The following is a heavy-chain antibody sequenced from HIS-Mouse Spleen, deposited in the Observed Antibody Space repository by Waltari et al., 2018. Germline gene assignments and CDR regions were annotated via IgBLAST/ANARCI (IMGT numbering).Heavy chain of an antibody. J-gene: IGHJ4*02. CDR2: IDWDDDK. Sequence: QVTLRESGPALVKPTQTLTLTCTFSGFSLSTSGMCVSWIRQPPGKALEWLARIDWDDDKYYSTSLTTRLTISKGTSKNQVVLTMTNMDPVGTATYYCARIAEGYSSGWYAFDYWGQGTLVTVSS. D-gene: IGHD6-19*01. V-gene: IGHV2-70*15. CDR1: GFSLSTSGMC. CDR3: ARIAEGYSSGWYAFDY.